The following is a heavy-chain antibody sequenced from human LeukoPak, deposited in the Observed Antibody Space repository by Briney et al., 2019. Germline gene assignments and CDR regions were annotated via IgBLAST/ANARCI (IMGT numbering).Heavy chain of an antibody. V-gene: IGHV1-69*13. D-gene: IGHD5-18*01. Sequence: SVKVSCKASGGTFSSYAISWVRQAPGQGLEWMGGIIPIFGTANYAQKFQGRVTITADESTSTAYMELSSLRPEDTAVYYCARDSPRGYSYGYPPKYGMDVWGQGTTVTVSS. CDR1: GGTFSSYA. CDR2: IIPIFGTA. J-gene: IGHJ6*02. CDR3: ARDSPRGYSYGYPPKYGMDV.